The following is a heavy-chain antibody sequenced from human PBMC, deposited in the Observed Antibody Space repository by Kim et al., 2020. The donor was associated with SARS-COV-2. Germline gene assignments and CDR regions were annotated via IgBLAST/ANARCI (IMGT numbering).Heavy chain of an antibody. CDR1: GFTFSSYS. J-gene: IGHJ4*02. CDR2: ISSSSSYI. CDR3: ARDTSVYDILTGYFDY. Sequence: GGSLRLSCAASGFTFSSYSMNWVRQAPGRGLEWVSSISSSSSYIYYADSVKGRFSISRDNAKNSLYLQMNSLRAEETAVYYCARDTSVYDILTGYFDYWGQGTLVTVSS. D-gene: IGHD3-9*01. V-gene: IGHV3-21*01.